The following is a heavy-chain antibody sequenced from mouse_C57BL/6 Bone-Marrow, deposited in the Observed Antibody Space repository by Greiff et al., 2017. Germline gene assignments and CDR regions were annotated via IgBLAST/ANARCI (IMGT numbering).Heavy chain of an antibody. J-gene: IGHJ3*01. CDR3: ARWGPGDYWLAY. V-gene: IGHV1-55*01. CDR2: IYPGSGST. CDR1: GYTFTSYW. D-gene: IGHD2-13*01. Sequence: QVQLQQPGAELVKPGASVKMSCKASGYTFTSYWITWVKQRPGQGLEWIGDIYPGSGSTNYNEKFKSKATLTVDTSSSTAYMQLSSLTSEDSAVYYCARWGPGDYWLAYWGQGTLVTVSA.